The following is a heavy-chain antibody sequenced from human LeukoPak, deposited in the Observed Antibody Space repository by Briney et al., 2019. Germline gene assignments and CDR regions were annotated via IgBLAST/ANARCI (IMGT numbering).Heavy chain of an antibody. CDR2: ISYSGNT. CDR1: GGSIISSDYH. J-gene: IGHJ3*02. V-gene: IGHV4-39*01. CDR3: ARHCCSGPAKRVFDI. D-gene: IGHD2-15*01. Sequence: SETLSLTCTASGGSIISSDYHWGWVRQPPGKGLEWIGTISYSGNTDYNPSLRSRVTISVDTSNNQFSLRLGSVTAADTAVYHCARHCCSGPAKRVFDIWGQGTMVTVSS.